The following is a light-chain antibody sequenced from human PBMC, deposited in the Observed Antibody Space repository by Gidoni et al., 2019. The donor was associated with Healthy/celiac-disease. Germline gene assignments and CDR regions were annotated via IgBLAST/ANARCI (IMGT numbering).Light chain of an antibody. V-gene: IGKV3-11*01. CDR1: QSVSSY. Sequence: IVLTQSPATLSLSPGERATLSCRASQSVSSYLAWYQQKPGQATRLLIYDASNRATGIPARFSGSGSGTDFTLTISSLEPEDFAVYYCQQRSNWWTFXQXTKVEIK. CDR2: DAS. CDR3: QQRSNWWT. J-gene: IGKJ1*01.